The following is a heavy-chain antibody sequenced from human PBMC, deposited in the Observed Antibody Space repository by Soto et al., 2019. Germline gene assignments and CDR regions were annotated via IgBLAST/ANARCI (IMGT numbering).Heavy chain of an antibody. CDR2: ISGSGGST. CDR3: AKYCGGDCRSFTYYYYYGMDV. V-gene: IGHV3-23*01. D-gene: IGHD2-21*02. Sequence: GGSLRLSCAASGFTFSSYAISWVRQAPGKGLEWVSAISGSGGSTYYADSVKGRFTISRDNSKNTLYLQMNSLRAEDTAVYYCAKYCGGDCRSFTYYYYYGMDVWGQGTTVTVSS. CDR1: GFTFSSYA. J-gene: IGHJ6*02.